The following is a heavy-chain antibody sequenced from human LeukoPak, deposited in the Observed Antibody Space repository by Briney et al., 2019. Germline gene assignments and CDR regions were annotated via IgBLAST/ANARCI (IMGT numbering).Heavy chain of an antibody. D-gene: IGHD3-16*01. CDR3: ARGRGRLAVWYYFDY. J-gene: IGHJ4*02. CDR2: ISYDGSNK. V-gene: IGHV3-30-3*01. CDR1: GFTFSSYA. Sequence: GRSLRLSCAASGFTFSSYAMHWVRQAPGKGLEWVAVISYDGSNKCYADSVKGRFTISRDNSKNTLYLQMNSLRAEDTAVYYCARGRGRLAVWYYFDYWGQGTLVTVSS.